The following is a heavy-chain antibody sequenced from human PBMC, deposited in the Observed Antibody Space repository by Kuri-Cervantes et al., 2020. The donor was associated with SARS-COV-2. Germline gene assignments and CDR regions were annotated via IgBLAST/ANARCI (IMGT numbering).Heavy chain of an antibody. CDR1: GYTFTSYA. Sequence: ASVKVSCKAFGYTFTSYAISWVRQAPGQGLEWMGWSSAYNGNTDYAQKLQGRVTMTTDTSTSTAYMELRSLRSDDTAVYYCARDAFDSSGYQLVDYWGQGTLVTVYS. D-gene: IGHD3-22*01. CDR3: ARDAFDSSGYQLVDY. CDR2: SSAYNGNT. V-gene: IGHV1-18*04. J-gene: IGHJ4*02.